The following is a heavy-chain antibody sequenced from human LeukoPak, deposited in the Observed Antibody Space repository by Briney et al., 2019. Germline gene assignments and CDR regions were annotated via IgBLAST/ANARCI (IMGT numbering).Heavy chain of an antibody. J-gene: IGHJ4*02. V-gene: IGHV3-48*03. CDR2: ISSSGSTI. D-gene: IGHD6-6*01. CDR1: GFTFSSFE. CDR3: ARVLAARLSDY. Sequence: PGGSLRLSCAASGFTFSSFEMNWVRQAPGKGLEWVPYISSSGSTIYSADSVKGRFTISRDNAKNSLYLQMNSLRAEDTAVYYCARVLAARLSDYWGQGTLVTVSS.